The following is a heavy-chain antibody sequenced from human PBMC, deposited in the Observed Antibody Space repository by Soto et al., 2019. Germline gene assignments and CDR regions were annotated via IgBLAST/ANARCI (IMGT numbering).Heavy chain of an antibody. CDR2: IYYTGNT. CDR1: GGSISTYY. V-gene: IGHV4-59*13. Sequence: PSETLSLTCTVTGGSISTYYWSWIRQPPGKGLEWIGHIYYTGNTNYNPSLKSRVTTSVDTSTNRFSLRLRSVSAADTAVYYCARAQSFEPHNWFDPWGQGTLVTVSS. CDR3: ARAQSFEPHNWFDP. J-gene: IGHJ5*02.